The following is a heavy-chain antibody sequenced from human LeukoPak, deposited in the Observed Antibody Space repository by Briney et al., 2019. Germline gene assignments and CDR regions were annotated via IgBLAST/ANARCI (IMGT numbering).Heavy chain of an antibody. Sequence: PSETLSLTCTVSGGSISSYYWSWIRQPPGKGLEWIGYIYYSGSTNYNPSLKGRVTISVDTSKNQSSLKLSSVTAADTAVYYCARSGDFWSGYTYSSYYYYYGMDVWGQGTTVTVSS. CDR3: ARSGDFWSGYTYSSYYYYYGMDV. CDR2: IYYSGST. CDR1: GGSISSYY. D-gene: IGHD3-3*01. V-gene: IGHV4-59*01. J-gene: IGHJ6*02.